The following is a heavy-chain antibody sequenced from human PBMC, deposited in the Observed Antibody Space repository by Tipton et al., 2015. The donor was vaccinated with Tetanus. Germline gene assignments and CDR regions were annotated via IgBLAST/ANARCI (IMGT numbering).Heavy chain of an antibody. CDR2: INPNSGGT. CDR3: AREAMAAAGTGDY. J-gene: IGHJ4*02. CDR1: GYTFTGYY. Sequence: QSGPEVKKPGASVKVSCKASGYTFTGYYMHWVRQAPGQGLEWMGWINPNSGGTNYAQKFQGRVTMTRDTSISTAYMELSRLRSDDTAVYYCAREAMAAAGTGDYWGQGTLVTVS. V-gene: IGHV1-2*02. D-gene: IGHD6-13*01.